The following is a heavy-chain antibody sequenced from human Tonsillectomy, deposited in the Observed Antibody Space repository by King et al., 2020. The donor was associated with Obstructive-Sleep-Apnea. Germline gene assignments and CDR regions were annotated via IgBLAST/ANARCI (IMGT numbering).Heavy chain of an antibody. V-gene: IGHV3-30*18. CDR3: AKDASAVIVGATGYVDY. J-gene: IGHJ4*02. D-gene: IGHD1-26*01. CDR1: GFTFNSYG. Sequence: VQLVESGGGVVQPGRSLRLSCATSGFTFNSYGMHWVRQAPGKGLAWVAIISYDGSNKYYADSVKGRFTISRDNSRNTLFLQMDSLRPEDTAVYYCAKDASAVIVGATGYVDYWGQGALVTVSS. CDR2: ISYDGSNK.